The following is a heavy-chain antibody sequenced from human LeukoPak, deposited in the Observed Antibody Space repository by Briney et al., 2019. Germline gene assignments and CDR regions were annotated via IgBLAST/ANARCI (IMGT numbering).Heavy chain of an antibody. D-gene: IGHD6-25*01. J-gene: IGHJ6*03. CDR1: GFTFSTYN. Sequence: LPGGSLRLSCAASGFTFSTYNMNWVRQAPGKGLDWVSYISSSSTTIYYADSVKGRFTISRDNAKNSLYLQMNSLRAEDTAVYYCARESFSSGARYYYYYMDVWGKGTTVTVSS. CDR3: ARESFSSGARYYYYYMDV. V-gene: IGHV3-48*04. CDR2: ISSSSTTI.